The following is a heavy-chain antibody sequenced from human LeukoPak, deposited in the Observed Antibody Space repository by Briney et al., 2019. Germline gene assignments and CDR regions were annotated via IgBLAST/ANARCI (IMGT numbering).Heavy chain of an antibody. Sequence: SQTLSLTCAISGDSVSSNSAAWSWIRQSPSRGLEWLGRTYYKSKWYFDYVLSVKSRITINPDTSKNQFSLHLNSVTPEDTAIYYCAGGTGDSDAFDIWGQGTMVTVSS. J-gene: IGHJ3*02. CDR2: TYYKSKWYF. CDR3: AGGTGDSDAFDI. V-gene: IGHV6-1*01. D-gene: IGHD7-27*01. CDR1: GDSVSSNSAA.